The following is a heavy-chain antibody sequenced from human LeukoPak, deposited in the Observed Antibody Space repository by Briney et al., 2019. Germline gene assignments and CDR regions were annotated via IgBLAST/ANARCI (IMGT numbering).Heavy chain of an antibody. D-gene: IGHD6-19*01. CDR3: ANRRGTSGWSEGYFDY. V-gene: IGHV2-5*02. Sequence: GPTLVNPTQTLTLTCTFSGVSLSTSAGGGGWIRQPTGKAPEWPALINSDDEKRYSPAQKSRLTIPKDTSKNQVVLTMTNVDPLDTATYYCANRRGTSGWSEGYFDYWGQGTLVTVSS. CDR2: INSDDEK. J-gene: IGHJ4*02. CDR1: GVSLSTSAGG.